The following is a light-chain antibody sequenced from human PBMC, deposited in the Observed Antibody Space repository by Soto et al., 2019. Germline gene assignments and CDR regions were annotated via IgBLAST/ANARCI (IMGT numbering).Light chain of an antibody. CDR1: RTIDKY. CDR3: PNSYVTHYT. J-gene: IGKJ2*01. CDR2: SAS. V-gene: IGKV1-39*01. Sequence: DIQMTQSPSSLSASVGDRVTITCRASRTIDKYLNWYQQKPGKAPKLLIHSASTLQTGVPSTFSGSGYGTHFALTISSLQPEDFATYYCPNSYVTHYTFGQGTKLEIK.